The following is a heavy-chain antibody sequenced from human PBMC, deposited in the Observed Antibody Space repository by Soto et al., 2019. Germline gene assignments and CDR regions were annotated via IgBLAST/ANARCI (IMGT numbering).Heavy chain of an antibody. CDR3: ARLARTSYNFDY. V-gene: IGHV4-39*01. J-gene: IGHJ4*02. Sequence: SETLSLTCTVSGGSISSSSYYWGWIRQPPGKGLEWIGSIYYSGSTYYNPSLKSRVTISVDTSKNQFSLKLSSVTAADTAVYYCARLARTSYNFDYWGQGIQVTVSS. CDR2: IYYSGST. CDR1: GGSISSSSYY. D-gene: IGHD4-4*01.